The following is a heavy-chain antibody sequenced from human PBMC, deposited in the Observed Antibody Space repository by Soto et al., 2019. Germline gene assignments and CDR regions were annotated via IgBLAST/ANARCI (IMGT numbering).Heavy chain of an antibody. D-gene: IGHD2-2*01. CDR2: IYHSGST. J-gene: IGHJ6*02. Sequence: QVQLQESGPGLVKPSGTLSLTCAVSGGSISSSNWWSWVRQPPGKGLEWIGEIYHSGSTNYNPSLKSRVTISVDKSKNQFSLKLSSVTAADTAVYYCARDGRYCSSTSCPYYYYYYGMDVWGQGTTVTVSS. CDR3: ARDGRYCSSTSCPYYYYYYGMDV. V-gene: IGHV4-4*02. CDR1: GGSISSSNW.